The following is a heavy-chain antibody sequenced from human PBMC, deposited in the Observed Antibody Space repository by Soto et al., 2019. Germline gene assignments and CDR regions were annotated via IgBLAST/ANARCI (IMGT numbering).Heavy chain of an antibody. D-gene: IGHD4-4*01. J-gene: IGHJ6*02. V-gene: IGHV3-15*07. CDR2: IKSKTDGGTT. Sequence: GGSLRLSCAASGFTFSNAWMNWVRQAPGKGLEWVGRIKSKTDGGTTDYAAPVKGRFTISRDDSKNTLYLQMNSLKTEDTAVYYCTTDPPTTVTTVRIYYYYGMDVWGQGTTVTVSS. CDR3: TTDPPTTVTTVRIYYYYGMDV. CDR1: GFTFSNAW.